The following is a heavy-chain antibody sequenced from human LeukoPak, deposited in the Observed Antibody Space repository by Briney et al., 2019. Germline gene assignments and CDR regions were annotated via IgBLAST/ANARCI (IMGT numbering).Heavy chain of an antibody. Sequence: GGSLRLSCAASGFTFNAYAMNWVRQAPGKGLEWVSCISSTSSTIYYADSVKGRFTISRDNAKNSLYLQMNSLRDEDTAVYYCARSFGDWGQGTLVTVSS. J-gene: IGHJ4*02. V-gene: IGHV3-48*02. CDR3: ARSFGD. CDR2: ISSTSSTI. CDR1: GFTFNAYA. D-gene: IGHD3-10*01.